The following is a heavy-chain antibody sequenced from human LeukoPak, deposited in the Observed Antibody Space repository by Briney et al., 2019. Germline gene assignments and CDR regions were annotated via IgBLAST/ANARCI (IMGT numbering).Heavy chain of an antibody. Sequence: SETLSLTCTVSGGSVSSYYWSWMRQSPGKGLEWIGYVYYSGSTNYDPALKSRVTISLDTSENQFSLKLSSVTAADTAVYYCAREANSPTARYWYFDLWGRGTQVTVSS. CDR2: VYYSGST. D-gene: IGHD2-21*01. V-gene: IGHV4-59*02. CDR1: GGSVSSYY. CDR3: AREANSPTARYWYFDL. J-gene: IGHJ2*01.